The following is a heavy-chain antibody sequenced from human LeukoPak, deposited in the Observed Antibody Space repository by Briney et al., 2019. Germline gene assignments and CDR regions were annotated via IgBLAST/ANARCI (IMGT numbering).Heavy chain of an antibody. Sequence: GGSLRLSCAASGFTFSNAWMSWVRQAPGKGLEWVGRIKSKTDGGTTDYAAPVKGRFTISRDDSKNTPYLQMNSLKTEDTAVYYCTTAVVVVIDAFDIWGQGTMVTVSS. D-gene: IGHD3-22*01. J-gene: IGHJ3*02. CDR3: TTAVVVVIDAFDI. CDR1: GFTFSNAW. CDR2: IKSKTDGGTT. V-gene: IGHV3-15*01.